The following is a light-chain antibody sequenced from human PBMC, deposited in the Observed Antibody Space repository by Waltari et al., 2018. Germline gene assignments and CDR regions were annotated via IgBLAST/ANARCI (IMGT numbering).Light chain of an antibody. CDR1: QSVGTY. CDR2: DAS. Sequence: EIVLTQSPATLSLSPGQRATLSCRASQSVGTYLAWYQQKPGQAPRLLIYDASNRATGIPARFSGSGSGTDFTLTISDLEPEDFAVYYCQQRSSWVTFGPGTKVDIK. V-gene: IGKV3-11*01. CDR3: QQRSSWVT. J-gene: IGKJ3*01.